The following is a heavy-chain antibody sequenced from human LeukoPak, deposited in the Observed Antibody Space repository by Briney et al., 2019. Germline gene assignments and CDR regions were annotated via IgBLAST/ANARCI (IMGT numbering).Heavy chain of an antibody. Sequence: GGSLRLSCAASGFTFSSYAMAWVRQAPGKGLEWVPAISGNGRDTYYPDSVRGRFTISRDNSKNTLYLQMSSLRAEDTAIFYCAKNVNGGNWYYFDYWGQGTLVTVSS. CDR3: AKNVNGGNWYYFDY. D-gene: IGHD1-20*01. CDR1: GFTFSSYA. V-gene: IGHV3-23*01. CDR2: ISGNGRDT. J-gene: IGHJ4*02.